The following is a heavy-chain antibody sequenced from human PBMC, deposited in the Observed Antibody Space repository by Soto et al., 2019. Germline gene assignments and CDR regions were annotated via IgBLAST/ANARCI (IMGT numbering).Heavy chain of an antibody. CDR2: IYYSGST. V-gene: IGHV4-39*01. J-gene: IGHJ4*02. Sequence: SETLSLTCTVSGGSISSSSYYWGWIRQPPGKGLEWIGSIYYSGSTYYNPSLKSRVTISVDTSKNQFSLKLSSVTAADTAVYYCAVYSSGWYTKGLFDYWGQGTLVTVSS. CDR3: AVYSSGWYTKGLFDY. CDR1: GGSISSSSYY. D-gene: IGHD6-19*01.